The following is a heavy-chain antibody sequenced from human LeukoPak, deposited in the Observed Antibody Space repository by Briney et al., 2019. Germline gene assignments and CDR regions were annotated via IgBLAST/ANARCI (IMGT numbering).Heavy chain of an antibody. J-gene: IGHJ4*02. CDR1: GFTFSSYA. Sequence: QPGGSLRLSCAASGFTFSSYAMSWVRLAPGKGLEWVSALSGSGDSTYYADSVKGRFTISRDNSKNTLFLQMNSLRAEDTAVYYCAKSHASIWNVYDYWGQGTLVTVSS. D-gene: IGHD1-1*01. CDR3: AKSHASIWNVYDY. V-gene: IGHV3-23*01. CDR2: LSGSGDST.